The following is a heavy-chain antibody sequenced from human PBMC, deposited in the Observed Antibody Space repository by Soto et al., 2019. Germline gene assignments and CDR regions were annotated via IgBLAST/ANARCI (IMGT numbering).Heavy chain of an antibody. CDR2: IYYSGST. CDR3: ARHQGYYYYYYMDV. J-gene: IGHJ6*03. V-gene: IGHV4-39*01. Sequence: WGWIRQPPGEGLEWIGSIYYSGSTYYHPSLKSRVTISVDTSKNQFARKLSSVTAADTAVYYCARHQGYYYYYYMDVWGKGTTVT.